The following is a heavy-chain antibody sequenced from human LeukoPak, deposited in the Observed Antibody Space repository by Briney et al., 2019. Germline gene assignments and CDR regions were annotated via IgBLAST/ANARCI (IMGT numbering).Heavy chain of an antibody. CDR1: GYTFSSYW. D-gene: IGHD3-10*01. CDR3: SRDTFGPNDY. CDR2: ISTDVSTT. J-gene: IGHJ4*02. V-gene: IGHV3-74*01. Sequence: GSLRLSCTASGYTFSSYWMHWVRQAPGKGLVWVSRISTDVSTTTYADSVTGRFTISRDNAKNTLYLQMNSLRDEETAVYYCSRDTFGPNDYWGQGTLVTVSS.